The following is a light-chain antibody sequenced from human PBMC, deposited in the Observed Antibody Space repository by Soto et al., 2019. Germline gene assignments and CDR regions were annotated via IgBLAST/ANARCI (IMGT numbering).Light chain of an antibody. CDR1: SSDVGSYNL. Sequence: QSALTQPASVSGSPGQSITISCTGTSSDVGSYNLVSWYQQHPGKAPTLMIYAASRRPSGVSNRFSGSKSGNAASLTISGLQAEDEADYYCSSYAGSNTWVFGTGTKVTVL. CDR3: SSYAGSNTWV. CDR2: AAS. J-gene: IGLJ1*01. V-gene: IGLV2-23*01.